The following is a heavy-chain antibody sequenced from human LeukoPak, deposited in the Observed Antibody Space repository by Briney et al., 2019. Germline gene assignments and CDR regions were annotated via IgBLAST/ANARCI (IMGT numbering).Heavy chain of an antibody. CDR3: ARGPDIVVVPAAPYFDY. J-gene: IGHJ4*02. V-gene: IGHV4-4*09. D-gene: IGHD2-2*01. CDR1: GGSISSYY. CDR2: IYTSGST. Sequence: KPSETLSLTCTVSGGSISSYYWSWIRQPPGKGLEWIGYIYTSGSTNYNPSLKSRVTISVDTSKNQFSLKLSSVTAADTAVYYCARGPDIVVVPAAPYFDYWGQGTLVTVSS.